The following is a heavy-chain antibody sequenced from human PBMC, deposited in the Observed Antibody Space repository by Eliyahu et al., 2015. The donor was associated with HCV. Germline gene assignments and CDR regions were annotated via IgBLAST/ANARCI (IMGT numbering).Heavy chain of an antibody. V-gene: IGHV3-11*05. CDR1: GFXFRAYY. CDR2: ISSNSAYT. D-gene: IGHD1-26*01. CDR3: AKDSRFVGADDGGYYFDY. Sequence: QVQLVESGGGLXKSGGSLRLSXXXSGFXFRAYYMNWVRQAPGKGLEWISYISSNSAYTNYADSVRGRFTISRDNAKRSLYLQMNNLRAEDTAVYYCAKDSRFVGADDGGYYFDYWGQGALVTVSS. J-gene: IGHJ4*02.